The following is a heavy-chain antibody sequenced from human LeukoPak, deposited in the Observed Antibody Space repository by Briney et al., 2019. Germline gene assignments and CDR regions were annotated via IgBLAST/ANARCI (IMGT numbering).Heavy chain of an antibody. Sequence: ASVKVSCKASGYTFTSYGISWVRQAPGQGLEWMGWINPNSGGTNYAQKFQGRVTMTRDTSISTAYMELSRLRSDDTAVYYCAAITIFGVVISFDYWGQGTLVTVSS. J-gene: IGHJ4*02. CDR2: INPNSGGT. CDR3: AAITIFGVVISFDY. V-gene: IGHV1-2*02. CDR1: GYTFTSYG. D-gene: IGHD3-3*01.